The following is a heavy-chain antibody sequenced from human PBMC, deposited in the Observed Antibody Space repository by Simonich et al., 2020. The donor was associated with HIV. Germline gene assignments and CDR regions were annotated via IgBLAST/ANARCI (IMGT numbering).Heavy chain of an antibody. D-gene: IGHD3-10*01. Sequence: GYSFIAYYIHWVRQAPGQGLEWMGWINPNSGDAGYAQKFQGRVTMTRDTSISTVYMELSSLRSDDTAVYYCARGPNTGAFDYWGQGTLVTVSS. CDR2: INPNSGDA. CDR3: ARGPNTGAFDY. CDR1: GYSFIAYY. J-gene: IGHJ4*02. V-gene: IGHV1-2*02.